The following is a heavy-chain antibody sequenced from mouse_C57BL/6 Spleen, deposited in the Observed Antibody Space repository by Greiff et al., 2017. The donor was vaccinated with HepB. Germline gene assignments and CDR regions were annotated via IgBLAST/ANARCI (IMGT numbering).Heavy chain of an antibody. CDR3: VREGGYYSNNPFAY. CDR1: GFTFNTYA. D-gene: IGHD2-5*01. J-gene: IGHJ3*01. Sequence: EVQRVESGGGLVQPKGSLKLSCAASGFTFNTYAMHWVRQAPGKGLEWVARIRSKSSNYATYYADSVKDRFTISRDDSQSMLYLQMNNLKTEDTAMYYCVREGGYYSNNPFAYWGQGTLVTVSA. CDR2: IRSKSSNYAT. V-gene: IGHV10-3*01.